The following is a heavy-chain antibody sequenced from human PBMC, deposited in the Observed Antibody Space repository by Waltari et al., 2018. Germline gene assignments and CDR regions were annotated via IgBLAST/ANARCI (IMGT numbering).Heavy chain of an antibody. CDR2: ISHIATNT. CDR1: GFTFSAFP. J-gene: IGHJ3*01. V-gene: IGHV3-23*04. CDR3: AGSVRAGADAFDV. D-gene: IGHD6-19*01. Sequence: EEQLVESGGGLVQPGGSLRLSCVASGFTFSAFPLSWVRQAPGKGLEWVSGISHIATNTAYADSVKGRFTVSRDNSKNTVYLQMNRLADDDTAIYFCAGSVRAGADAFDVWGQGTVVTVSS.